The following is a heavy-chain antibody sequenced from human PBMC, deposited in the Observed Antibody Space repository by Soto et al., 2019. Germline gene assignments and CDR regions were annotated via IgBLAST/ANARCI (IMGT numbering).Heavy chain of an antibody. D-gene: IGHD5-18*01. Sequence: KASETLSLTCTVSGDSVTSGDYYWSWIRQPPGKGLEWIGYIYYSGNTNYSPSLKSRVAISLDTSHNQFSLKLSSVTAADTAVYFCVRIPVDTYMTYWFDPWGQGTLVTVSS. J-gene: IGHJ5*01. CDR2: IYYSGNT. V-gene: IGHV4-61*08. CDR3: VRIPVDTYMTYWFDP. CDR1: GDSVTSGDYY.